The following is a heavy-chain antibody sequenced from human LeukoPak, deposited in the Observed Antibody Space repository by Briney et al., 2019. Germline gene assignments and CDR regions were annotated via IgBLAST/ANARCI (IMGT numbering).Heavy chain of an antibody. Sequence: GGSLRLSCAASGFTFTNYWMSWVRQAPGKGLELVAYIRYDGSNKYYADSVKGRFTISRDISKNTLYLQMNSLRAEDTAVYYCAKGNYDSSGYYQRYYFDYWGQGTLVTVSS. CDR3: AKGNYDSSGYYQRYYFDY. CDR1: GFTFTNYW. D-gene: IGHD3-22*01. CDR2: IRYDGSNK. V-gene: IGHV3-30*02. J-gene: IGHJ4*02.